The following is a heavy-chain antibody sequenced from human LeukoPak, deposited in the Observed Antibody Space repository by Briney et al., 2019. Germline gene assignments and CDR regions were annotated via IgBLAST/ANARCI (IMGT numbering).Heavy chain of an antibody. D-gene: IGHD3-22*01. V-gene: IGHV4-34*01. J-gene: IGHJ4*02. CDR3: ARGPYDSSRD. CDR2: INHSGNT. Sequence: SETLSLTCAVYGGSFSGYYWSWIRQPPGKGLEWIGEINHSGNTNYDPSLKSRVTISVDTSKNQFSLKLSSVTAADTAVYYCARGPYDSSRDWGQGTLVTVSS. CDR1: GGSFSGYY.